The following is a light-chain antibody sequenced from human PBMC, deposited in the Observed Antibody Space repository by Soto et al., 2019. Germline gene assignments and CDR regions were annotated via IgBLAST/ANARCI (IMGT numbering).Light chain of an antibody. CDR3: QQNYNSTWT. V-gene: IGKV1-39*01. J-gene: IGKJ1*01. CDR2: TAA. Sequence: DIQMTQSPSSLSASVGDRFTITCRASQSIGSFLNWYQQKPGKAPNLVNYTAASLQGWVPSRFNDSGSAAQYTHTISKQHQKAGATYFCQQNYNSTWTFGHETKGEVK. CDR1: QSIGSF.